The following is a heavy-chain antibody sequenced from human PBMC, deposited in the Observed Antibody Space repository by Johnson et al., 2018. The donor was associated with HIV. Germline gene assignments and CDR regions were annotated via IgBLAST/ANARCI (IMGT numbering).Heavy chain of an antibody. CDR2: ISYDGSNT. CDR1: GFTFSNYA. Sequence: QVQLVESGGGVVQPGRSLRLSCAASGFTFSNYAMHWVRQAPGKGLEWVAVISYDGSNTYYADSVKGRFTISRDNSKNTLYLQMNSLRPEDTAVYYCARNGLIPAAKGVAFDIWGQGTLVTVSS. CDR3: ARNGLIPAAKGVAFDI. J-gene: IGHJ3*02. D-gene: IGHD2-2*01. V-gene: IGHV3-30*04.